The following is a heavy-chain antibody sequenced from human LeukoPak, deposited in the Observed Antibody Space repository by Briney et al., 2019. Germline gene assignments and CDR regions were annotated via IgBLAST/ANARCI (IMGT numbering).Heavy chain of an antibody. V-gene: IGHV4-61*02. J-gene: IGHJ4*02. CDR1: GGSISSGSYY. Sequence: SETLSLTCTVSGGSISSGSYYWRWIRQPAGKGLEWIGRIYTSGSTNYNPSLKSRVTISVDTSKNQFSLKLSSVTAADTAVYYCAREPRYSYGYELGNYFDYWGQGTLVTVSS. CDR2: IYTSGST. D-gene: IGHD5-18*01. CDR3: AREPRYSYGYELGNYFDY.